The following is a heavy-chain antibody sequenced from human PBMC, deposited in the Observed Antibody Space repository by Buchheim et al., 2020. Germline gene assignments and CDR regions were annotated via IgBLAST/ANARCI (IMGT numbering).Heavy chain of an antibody. CDR1: GFTFSSYG. Sequence: QVQLAESGGGVVQPGRSLRLSCAASGFTFSSYGMHWVRQAPGKGLEWVAVIWYDGSNKYYADSVKGRFTISRDNSKNTLYLQMNSLRAEDTAVYYCARDVDTAMVDYYGMDVWGQGTT. CDR2: IWYDGSNK. J-gene: IGHJ6*02. V-gene: IGHV3-33*01. CDR3: ARDVDTAMVDYYGMDV. D-gene: IGHD5-18*01.